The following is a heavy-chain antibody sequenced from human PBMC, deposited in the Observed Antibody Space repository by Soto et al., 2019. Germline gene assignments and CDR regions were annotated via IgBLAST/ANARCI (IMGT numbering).Heavy chain of an antibody. J-gene: IGHJ4*02. CDR1: GGTFNNYV. CDR3: AGRCDGTNCLAHFDY. CDR2: IIPIFGTP. Sequence: VASVKVSCKASGGTFNNYVINWVRQAPGQGLEWMAGIIPIFGTPNYAQKFQGRVTITADKSTSTAYMELNSLRSEDTAVYYCAGRCDGTNCLAHFDYWGQGTLVTVSS. V-gene: IGHV1-69*06. D-gene: IGHD2-2*01.